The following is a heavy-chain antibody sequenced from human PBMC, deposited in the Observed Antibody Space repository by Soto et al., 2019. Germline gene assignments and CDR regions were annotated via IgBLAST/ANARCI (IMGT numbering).Heavy chain of an antibody. CDR1: GGSFSSYY. CDR3: ARECPISSGWSRGFDY. V-gene: IGHV4-59*01. J-gene: IGHJ4*02. D-gene: IGHD6-19*01. CDR2: IYYSGRT. Sequence: SESLSLTCTVSGGSFSSYYRSWVRQPPGKGLEWIGYIYYSGRTNYNPSFERRITITVDTSNNHFSLKLSSMTGADAAVYYCARECPISSGWSRGFDYWGQGTLVTVSS.